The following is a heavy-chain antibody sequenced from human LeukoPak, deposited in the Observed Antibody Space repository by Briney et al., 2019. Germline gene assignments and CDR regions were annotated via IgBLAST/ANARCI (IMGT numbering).Heavy chain of an antibody. CDR1: GYTFTGYY. D-gene: IGHD6-13*01. CDR2: INPNSGGT. J-gene: IGHJ4*02. V-gene: IGHV1-2*02. Sequence: ASVKVSCKASGYTFTGYYMHWVRQAPGQGLEWMGWINPNSGGTNYAQKFQGRVTMTRDTSISTAYMELSRLRSDDTAVYYCATVIAAAGAIDYWGQGTLVTVSS. CDR3: ATVIAAAGAIDY.